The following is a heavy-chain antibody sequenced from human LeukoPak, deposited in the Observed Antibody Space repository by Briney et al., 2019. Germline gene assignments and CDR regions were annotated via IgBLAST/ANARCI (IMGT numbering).Heavy chain of an antibody. V-gene: IGHV3-30*02. CDR3: AKDPARGQLGIFDY. CDR2: IENDGSDK. D-gene: IGHD6-6*01. CDR1: EFIFSNYG. J-gene: IGHJ4*02. Sequence: GGSLRLSCAASEFIFSNYGMCWVRQAPGKGLEWVAFIENDGSDKYYADSVRGRFTISRDNSRNTLYMQMNSLRVEDTAVYYCAKDPARGQLGIFDYWGQGVLVTVSS.